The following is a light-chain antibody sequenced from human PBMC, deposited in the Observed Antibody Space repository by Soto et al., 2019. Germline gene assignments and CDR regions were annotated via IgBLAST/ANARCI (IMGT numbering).Light chain of an antibody. J-gene: IGLJ1*01. Sequence: QSALTQPASVSGSPGQSITISCSGGTSDIGTYNYVSWYQQPPGTAPKLIIYEASNRPSGVPDRFSGSKSGNTASLTISGLQAADEADYYCTLYTSENTYVFGTGTKLTVL. V-gene: IGLV2-18*01. CDR1: TSDIGTYNY. CDR2: EAS. CDR3: TLYTSENTYV.